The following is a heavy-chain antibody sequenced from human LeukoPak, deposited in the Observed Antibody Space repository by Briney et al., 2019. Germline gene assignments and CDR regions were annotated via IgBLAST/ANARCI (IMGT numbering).Heavy chain of an antibody. V-gene: IGHV3-23*01. CDR3: AKEYSGYDFDY. Sequence: GGSLRLSCAASGFTLRSYDMSWVRQAPGKGLEWVAATSGSGVNSYYADSVKGRFTISRDNSQNTLYLQMDSLRAEDTALYYCAKEYSGYDFDYWGQGTLVTVSS. CDR2: TSGSGVNS. J-gene: IGHJ4*02. CDR1: GFTLRSYD. D-gene: IGHD5-12*01.